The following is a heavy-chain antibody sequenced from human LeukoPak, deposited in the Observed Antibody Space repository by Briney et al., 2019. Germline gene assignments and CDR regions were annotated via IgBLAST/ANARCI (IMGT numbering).Heavy chain of an antibody. Sequence: PGGSLRLSCAASGFTFNNYQMNWVRQAPGKGLEWVAYISSSGSTIYYADSVKGRFTISRDNAKNSLYQQMNSLRVEDTAVYYCARQNYGGPFDIWGQGTMVTVS. CDR3: ARQNYGGPFDI. J-gene: IGHJ3*02. CDR1: GFTFNNYQ. D-gene: IGHD4-23*01. V-gene: IGHV3-48*03. CDR2: ISSSGSTI.